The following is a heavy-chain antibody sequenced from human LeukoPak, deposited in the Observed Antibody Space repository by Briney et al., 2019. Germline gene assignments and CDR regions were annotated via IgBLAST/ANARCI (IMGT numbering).Heavy chain of an antibody. CDR3: ARSPEYSSGWYVDY. D-gene: IGHD6-19*01. Sequence: GGSLRLSWAASGFTFSSYWMSWVRQAPGKGPEWVANIKQDGSEKYYVDSVKGRFTISRDNAKNSLYLQMNSLRAEDTAVYYCARSPEYSSGWYVDYWGQGTLVTVSS. J-gene: IGHJ4*02. CDR1: GFTFSSYW. V-gene: IGHV3-7*01. CDR2: IKQDGSEK.